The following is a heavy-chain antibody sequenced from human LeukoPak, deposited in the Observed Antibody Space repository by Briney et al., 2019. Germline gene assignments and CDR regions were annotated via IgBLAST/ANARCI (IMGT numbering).Heavy chain of an antibody. CDR1: GYTFTGYY. CDR3: ARVLRITMVRGADTFGY. J-gene: IGHJ4*02. V-gene: IGHV1-2*06. Sequence: GASVKVSCKASGYTFTGYYMHWVRQAPGQGLEWMGRINPNSGGTNYAQKFQGRVTMTRDTSISTAYMELSRLRSDDTAVYYCARVLRITMVRGADTFGYWGQGTLVTVSS. D-gene: IGHD3-10*01. CDR2: INPNSGGT.